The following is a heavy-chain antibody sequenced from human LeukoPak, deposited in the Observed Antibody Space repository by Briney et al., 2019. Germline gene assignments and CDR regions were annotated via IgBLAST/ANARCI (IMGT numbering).Heavy chain of an antibody. D-gene: IGHD4-17*01. Sequence: ASVKVSCKVSGYTLTELSMHWVRQAPGKGLEWMGGFDPEDGETIYAQKFQGRVTMTTDTSASTAYMELRSLRSDDTAVYYCARDLGGDLNWFDPWGQGTLVTVSS. J-gene: IGHJ5*02. CDR1: GYTLTELS. CDR3: ARDLGGDLNWFDP. V-gene: IGHV1-24*01. CDR2: FDPEDGET.